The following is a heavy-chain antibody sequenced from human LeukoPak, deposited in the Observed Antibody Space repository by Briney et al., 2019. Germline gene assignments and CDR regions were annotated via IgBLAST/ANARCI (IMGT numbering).Heavy chain of an antibody. CDR1: GRSINSYF. CDR3: ARVERYNGDYGWFDP. V-gene: IGHV4-59*01. Sequence: SETLSLTCTVSGRSINSYFWIWLRQPPGKGLEWIAYVHYTGSTNYNPSLKSRVTISMDTSKHQFSLRLRSVTAADTAVYYCARVERYNGDYGWFDPWGQGTLVTVSS. CDR2: VHYTGST. D-gene: IGHD4-17*01. J-gene: IGHJ5*02.